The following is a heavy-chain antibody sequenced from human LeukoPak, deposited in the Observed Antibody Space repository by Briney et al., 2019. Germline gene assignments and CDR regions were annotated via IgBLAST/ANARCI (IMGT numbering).Heavy chain of an antibody. CDR1: GYSISSGYY. J-gene: IGHJ4*02. D-gene: IGHD6-19*01. CDR3: ARGLAGPFDY. V-gene: IGHV4-38-2*02. CDR2: IYHSGST. Sequence: TSETLSLTCTVSGYSISSGYYWGWIRQPPGKGLEWIGSIYHSGSTYYNPSLKSRVTISVDTSKNQFSLKLSSVTAADTAVYYCARGLAGPFDYWGQGTLVTVSS.